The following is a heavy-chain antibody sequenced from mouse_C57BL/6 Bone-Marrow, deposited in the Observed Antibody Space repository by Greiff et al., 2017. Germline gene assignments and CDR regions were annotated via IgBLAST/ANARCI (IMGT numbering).Heavy chain of an antibody. CDR2: IYPTSGRT. D-gene: IGHD4-1*01. CDR1: GYTFTSYW. Sequence: QVQLQQPGADLVKPGASVKMSCKASGYTFTSYWITWVKQRPGQGLEWIGDIYPTSGRTNYNEKFKSKAILTVYTSSNTADMQLSSLTSEDSAVLYCARSGPLGRSFDYWGQGTTLTVSS. J-gene: IGHJ2*01. V-gene: IGHV1-55*01. CDR3: ARSGPLGRSFDY.